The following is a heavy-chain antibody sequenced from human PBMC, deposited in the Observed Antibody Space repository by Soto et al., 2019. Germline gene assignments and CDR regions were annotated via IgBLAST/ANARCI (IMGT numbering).Heavy chain of an antibody. CDR1: GFSLTTSGVA. V-gene: IGHV2-5*02. CDR2: VYWDDDK. J-gene: IGHJ4*02. D-gene: IGHD6-13*01. CDR3: VCSSSSSWTALFDY. Sequence: SGPTLVNPTQTLTLTCTFSGFSLTTSGVAVGWIRQPPGKALEWLALVYWDDDKRYSPSLKARLTITKDTSKNQVVLTMTNVDPVDTATYYCVCSSSSSWTALFDYWGKGTLVTVSS.